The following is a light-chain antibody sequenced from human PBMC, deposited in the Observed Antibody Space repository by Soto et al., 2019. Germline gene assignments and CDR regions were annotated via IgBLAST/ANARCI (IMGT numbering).Light chain of an antibody. V-gene: IGKV1-27*01. CDR3: QKYNSARYT. CDR1: QGIRNS. J-gene: IGKJ3*01. CDR2: AAS. Sequence: DTQMTQSPSSLSASIGDRVTITCRASQGIRNSVAWYQQKPGKVPNHLIYAASTLQSGVPSRFSGSGSETDFTLTISSLQPEDVATYYCQKYNSARYTFGPGTKVDIK.